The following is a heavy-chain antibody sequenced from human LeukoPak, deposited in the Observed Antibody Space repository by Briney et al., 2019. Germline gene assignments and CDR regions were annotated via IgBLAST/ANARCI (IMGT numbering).Heavy chain of an antibody. CDR2: IYSGGTT. V-gene: IGHV3-53*05. D-gene: IGHD3-10*01. Sequence: LPGGSLRLSCAASGFTVSSNYMSWVRQAPGKGLEWVSVIYSGGTTNYADSVKGRFTISRDNSKNTLYLQMNSLRAEDTAVYYCARDPASGGDYWGQGTLVTVSS. J-gene: IGHJ4*02. CDR1: GFTVSSNY. CDR3: ARDPASGGDY.